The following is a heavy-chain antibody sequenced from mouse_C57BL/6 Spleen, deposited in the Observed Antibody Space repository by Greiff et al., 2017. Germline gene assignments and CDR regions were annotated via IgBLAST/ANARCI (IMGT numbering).Heavy chain of an antibody. D-gene: IGHD2-12*01. CDR1: GYTFTSYW. J-gene: IGHJ3*01. CDR2: IHPNSGST. V-gene: IGHV1-64*01. Sequence: QVQLQQPGAELVKPGASVKLSCKASGYTFTSYWMHWVKQRPGQGLEWIGMIHPNSGSTNYNEKFKGKATLTVDKSSSTAYMQLSSLTAEDAAVYYCARSDDYWFAYWGQGTLVTVSA. CDR3: ARSDDYWFAY.